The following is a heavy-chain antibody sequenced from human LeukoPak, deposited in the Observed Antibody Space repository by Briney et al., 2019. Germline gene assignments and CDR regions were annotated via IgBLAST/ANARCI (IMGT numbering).Heavy chain of an antibody. CDR2: IIPIFGTA. D-gene: IGHD3-10*01. CDR1: GGTFSSYA. CDR3: ARGGVMKGYYGSGRRYGMDV. Sequence: SVTVSCKASGGTFSSYAISWVRQAPGQGLEWMGGIIPIFGTANYAQKFQGRVTITADESTSTAYMELSSLRSEDTAVYYCARGGVMKGYYGSGRRYGMDVWGQGTTVTVSS. J-gene: IGHJ6*02. V-gene: IGHV1-69*01.